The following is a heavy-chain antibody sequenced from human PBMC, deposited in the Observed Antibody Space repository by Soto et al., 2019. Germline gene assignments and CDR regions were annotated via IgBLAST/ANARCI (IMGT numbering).Heavy chain of an antibody. CDR3: ARASTTCCDFDY. CDR2: IYHSGT. CDR1: GGSSSGGNW. V-gene: IGHV4-4*02. D-gene: IGHD2-2*01. J-gene: IGHJ4*02. Sequence: SETLSLTCAVSGGSSSGGNWWTWVRQPPGKGLEWIGEIYHSGTNYNPSLKSRVTMSIDKSKNEFSLILSSVTAADTAVYYCARASTTCCDFDYWGQGILVTVSS.